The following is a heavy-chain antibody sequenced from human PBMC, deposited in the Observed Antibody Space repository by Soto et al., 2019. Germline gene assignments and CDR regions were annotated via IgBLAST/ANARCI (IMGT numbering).Heavy chain of an antibody. J-gene: IGHJ3*02. Sequence: GGSLILSCAASGFTFSSYAMHWVRQAPGKGLEWVAVISYDGSNKYYADSVKGRFTICRDNSKNTLYLQMNSLRAEDTAVYYCARGRAILGFGELWRAFDIWGQGTMVTVSS. CDR2: ISYDGSNK. D-gene: IGHD3-10*01. CDR1: GFTFSSYA. CDR3: ARGRAILGFGELWRAFDI. V-gene: IGHV3-30-3*01.